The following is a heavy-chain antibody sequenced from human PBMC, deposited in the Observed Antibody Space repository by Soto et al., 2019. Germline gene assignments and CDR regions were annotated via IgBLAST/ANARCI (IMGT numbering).Heavy chain of an antibody. CDR3: ARGRYFDASGGCANY. CDR2: ISGSGHAT. D-gene: IGHD5-12*01. J-gene: IGHJ4*02. V-gene: IGHV3-23*01. Sequence: EMRLLESGGGSVSPGASARLSCLTSGFMFDNYAMSWVRQSPAWGLEWVAAISGSGHATYYTQSVRGRFTISRDKSKKAVFLQMNNLRTEDTAIYYCARGRYFDASGGCANYWGLGTLVTVSP. CDR1: GFMFDNYA.